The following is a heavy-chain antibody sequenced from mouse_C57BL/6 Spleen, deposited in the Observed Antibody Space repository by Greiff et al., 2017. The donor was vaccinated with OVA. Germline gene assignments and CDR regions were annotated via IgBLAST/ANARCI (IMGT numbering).Heavy chain of an antibody. V-gene: IGHV1-61*01. Sequence: VQLQQPGAELVRPGSSVKLSCKASGYTFTSYWMDWVKQRPGQGLEWIGNIYPSDSETHYNQKFKDKATLTVDKSSSTAYMQLSSLTSEDSAVYYCARSVITTVVAEDAMDYWGQGTSVTVSS. CDR1: GYTFTSYW. J-gene: IGHJ4*01. CDR3: ARSVITTVVAEDAMDY. D-gene: IGHD1-1*01. CDR2: IYPSDSET.